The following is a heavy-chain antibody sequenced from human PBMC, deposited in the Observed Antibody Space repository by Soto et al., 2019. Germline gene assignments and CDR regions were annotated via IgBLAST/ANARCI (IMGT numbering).Heavy chain of an antibody. CDR1: GFTFSSYT. CDR3: AKRRGAGGHFDY. V-gene: IGHV3-23*01. CDR2: VSIGGST. J-gene: IGHJ4*02. D-gene: IGHD2-15*01. Sequence: DVQLLESGGGLVQPAGSLRLSCAASGFTFSSYTMGWVRQGPGKGLEWVAVVSIGGSTHYADSVRGRFTISRDNSKNTLSLQMNSLTAEVTAVYFCAKRRGAGGHFDYWGQGALVTVSS.